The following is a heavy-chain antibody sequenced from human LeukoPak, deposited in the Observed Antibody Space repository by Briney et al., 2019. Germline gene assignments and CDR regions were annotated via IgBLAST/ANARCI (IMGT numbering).Heavy chain of an antibody. V-gene: IGHV3-23*01. D-gene: IGHD3-10*01. Sequence: GGSLRLSCVASGFTFSSYAMRWVRQATGKGLEWVSATGGDGSRTFYADFVKGRFTISRDNSKNTLYLRVDSLRAEDTAVYYCAKYRPGTYYRGPGMDVWGQGTTVTVSS. CDR3: AKYRPGTYYRGPGMDV. CDR1: GFTFSSYA. CDR2: TGGDGSRT. J-gene: IGHJ6*02.